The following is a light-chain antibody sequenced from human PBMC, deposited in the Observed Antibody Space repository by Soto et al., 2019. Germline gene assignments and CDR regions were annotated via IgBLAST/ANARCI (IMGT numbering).Light chain of an antibody. V-gene: IGKV3-20*01. Sequence: EIVLTQSPGTLSLSPGERATLSCRASQSISSSSLAWYQQKPGQAPRLLIYGASSRATGIPDRFSGSGSGTDFTLTISRLGPEDFAVYYCQQYESSPLTFGQGTKVDIK. J-gene: IGKJ1*01. CDR1: QSISSSS. CDR3: QQYESSPLT. CDR2: GAS.